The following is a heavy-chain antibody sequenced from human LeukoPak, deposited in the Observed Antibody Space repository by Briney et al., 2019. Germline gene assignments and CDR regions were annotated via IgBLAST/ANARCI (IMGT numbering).Heavy chain of an antibody. CDR1: GFTFSSYE. J-gene: IGHJ4*02. D-gene: IGHD5-24*01. CDR2: ISSSGSTI. V-gene: IGHV3-48*03. Sequence: GGSLRLSCAASGFTFSSYEMNWVRQAPGKGLEWVSYISSSGSTIYYADSVKGRFTISRDNAKNSLYLQMNSLRAEDTAAYYCARVAGMATVDYWGQGTLVTVSS. CDR3: ARVAGMATVDY.